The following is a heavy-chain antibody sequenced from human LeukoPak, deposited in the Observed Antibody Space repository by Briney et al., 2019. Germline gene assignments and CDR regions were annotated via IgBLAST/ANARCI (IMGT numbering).Heavy chain of an antibody. CDR3: AKDGDFYYDFWSGYSYYYYMDV. V-gene: IGHV3-23*01. CDR1: GFTFSSYA. J-gene: IGHJ6*03. D-gene: IGHD3-3*01. CDR2: ISGSGGST. Sequence: GGSLRLSCAASGFTFSSYAMSWVRQAPGKGLEWVSAISGSGGSTYYADSVKGRFTISRDNSENTLYLQMNSLRAEDTAVYYCAKDGDFYYDFWSGYSYYYYMDVWGKGTTVTVS.